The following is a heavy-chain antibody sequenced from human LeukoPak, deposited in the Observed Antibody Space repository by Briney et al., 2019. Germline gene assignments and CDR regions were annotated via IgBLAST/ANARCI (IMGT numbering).Heavy chain of an antibody. CDR2: ISSSSSYI. Sequence: GGPLRLSCAASGFTFSSYSMNWVRQAPGKGLEWVSSISSSSSYIYYADSVKGRFTISRDNAKNSLYLQMNSLRAEDTAVYYCARDPHCSSTSCYDYWGQGTLVTVSS. D-gene: IGHD2-2*01. J-gene: IGHJ4*02. CDR1: GFTFSSYS. V-gene: IGHV3-21*01. CDR3: ARDPHCSSTSCYDY.